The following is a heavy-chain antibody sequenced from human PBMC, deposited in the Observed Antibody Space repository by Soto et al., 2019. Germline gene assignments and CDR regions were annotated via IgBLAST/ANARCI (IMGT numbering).Heavy chain of an antibody. CDR1: GGSFSCYY. V-gene: IGHV4-34*01. Sequence: SETLSLTCAVYGGSFSCYYWIWIRQPPGKGLEWIGEINHSGSTNYNPSLKSRVTISVDTSKNQFSLKLSSVTAADTAVYYCARRYNWNYGWFDPWGQGTLVTVSS. D-gene: IGHD1-7*01. CDR2: INHSGST. J-gene: IGHJ5*02. CDR3: ARRYNWNYGWFDP.